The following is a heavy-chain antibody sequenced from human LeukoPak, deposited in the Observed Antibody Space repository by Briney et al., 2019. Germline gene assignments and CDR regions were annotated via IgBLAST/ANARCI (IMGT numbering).Heavy chain of an antibody. CDR2: IIPILGIA. J-gene: IGHJ4*02. D-gene: IGHD3-3*01. CDR1: GGTFSSYA. Sequence: SVKVSCKASGGTFSSYAISWVRQAPGQGLEWMGRIIPILGIANYAQKFQGRVTITADKSTSTAYMELSSLRSEDTAVYYCARDWLESYCFDYWGQGTPVTVSS. V-gene: IGHV1-69*04. CDR3: ARDWLESYCFDY.